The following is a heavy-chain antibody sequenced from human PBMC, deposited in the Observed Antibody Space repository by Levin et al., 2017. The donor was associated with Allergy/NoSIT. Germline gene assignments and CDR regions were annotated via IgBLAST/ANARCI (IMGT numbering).Heavy chain of an antibody. J-gene: IGHJ4*01. V-gene: IGHV1-2*02. CDR1: GYSFNAYY. Sequence: ASVKVSCKASGYSFNAYYIHWVRQAPGQGLEWMGWINPNTGVTNFAQKFQGRVTMTRDTSITTAYMELSRLRSDDTAVYYCARDYGDPDYYGNSGYYFPLDYWGQGTLVTVSS. CDR3: ARDYGDPDYYGNSGYYFPLDY. D-gene: IGHD3-22*01. CDR2: INPNTGVT.